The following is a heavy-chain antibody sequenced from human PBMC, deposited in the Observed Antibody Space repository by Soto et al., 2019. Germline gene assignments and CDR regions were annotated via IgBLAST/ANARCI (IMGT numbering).Heavy chain of an antibody. J-gene: IGHJ6*02. CDR3: ASQRRDGYNYNYYYDGMDV. V-gene: IGHV1-18*04. CDR2: ISAYNGNT. Sequence: GASVKVSCKASGYTFTSYGISWVRQAPGQGLEWMGWISAYNGNTNYAQKLQGRVTMTTDTSTSTAYMELRSLRSDDTAVYYCASQRRDGYNYNYYYDGMDVWGQWTTVTVSS. D-gene: IGHD5-12*01. CDR1: GYTFTSYG.